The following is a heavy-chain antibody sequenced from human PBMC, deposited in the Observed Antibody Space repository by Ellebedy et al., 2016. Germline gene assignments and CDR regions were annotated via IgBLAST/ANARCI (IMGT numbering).Heavy chain of an antibody. V-gene: IGHV4-39*01. CDR3: ARPGYSDGY. J-gene: IGHJ4*02. CDR2: IYYSGST. D-gene: IGHD5-18*01. CDR1: GGSISSSSYY. Sequence: SETLSLXXTVSGGSISSSSYYWGWIRQPPGKGLEWIGSIYYSGSTYYNPSLKSRVTISVDTSKNQFSLKLSSVTAADTAVYYCARPGYSDGYWGQGTLVTVSS.